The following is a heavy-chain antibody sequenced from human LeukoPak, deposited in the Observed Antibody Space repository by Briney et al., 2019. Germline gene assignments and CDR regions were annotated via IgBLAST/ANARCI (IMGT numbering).Heavy chain of an antibody. V-gene: IGHV4-61*02. J-gene: IGHJ6*03. CDR2: IYTSGST. D-gene: IGHD4-11*01. CDR1: GGSISSGSYY. Sequence: SQTLSLTCTVSGGSISSGSYYWSWIRQPAGKGLEWIGRIYTSGSTNYNPSLKSRVTISVDTSKNQFSLKLSSVTAADTAVYYCARDRETTVTSHLGYYYYMDVWGKGTTVTVSS. CDR3: ARDRETTVTSHLGYYYYMDV.